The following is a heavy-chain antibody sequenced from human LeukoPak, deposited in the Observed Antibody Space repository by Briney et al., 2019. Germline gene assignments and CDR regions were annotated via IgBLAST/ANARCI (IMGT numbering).Heavy chain of an antibody. Sequence: PGGSLRLSCAASGFTFSDYYMSWIRQAPGKGLVWVSYISSSGSTIYYADSVKGRFTISRDNAKNSLYLQMNSLRAEDTAVYYCARDGVIPPDLRNLYGSGSFFDYWGQGTLVTVSS. V-gene: IGHV3-11*01. CDR1: GFTFSDYY. CDR3: ARDGVIPPDLRNLYGSGSFFDY. D-gene: IGHD3-10*01. CDR2: ISSSGSTI. J-gene: IGHJ4*02.